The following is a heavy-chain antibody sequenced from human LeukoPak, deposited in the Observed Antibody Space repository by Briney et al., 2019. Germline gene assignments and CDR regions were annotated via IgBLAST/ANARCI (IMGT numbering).Heavy chain of an antibody. Sequence: SETLSLTCSVSGASITNYYWGWIRQAPGKGLEWIGYIYYSGNTNTYNPSLKSRATISLYTSRKYFSLELRSVTAADTAVYYCARGGSYGAYLDYWGQGALVIVSS. J-gene: IGHJ4*02. CDR1: GASITNYY. CDR3: ARGGSYGAYLDY. CDR2: IYYSGNT. D-gene: IGHD1-26*01. V-gene: IGHV4-59*01.